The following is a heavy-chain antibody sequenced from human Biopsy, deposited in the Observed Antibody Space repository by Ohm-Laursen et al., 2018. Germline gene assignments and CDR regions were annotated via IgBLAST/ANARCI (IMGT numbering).Heavy chain of an antibody. CDR2: ISGSGSTT. CDR1: GFTFSSYV. Sequence: GSLRLSCAVSGFTFSSYVMSWVRQAPGKGLEWVSTISGSGSTTYYADSVKGRFTISRDNSKNTLYLQMNSLRAEDTAVYYCAKDHCSGGTCYSDGPVFDFWGQGTLVTVSS. D-gene: IGHD2-15*01. J-gene: IGHJ4*02. V-gene: IGHV3-23*01. CDR3: AKDHCSGGTCYSDGPVFDF.